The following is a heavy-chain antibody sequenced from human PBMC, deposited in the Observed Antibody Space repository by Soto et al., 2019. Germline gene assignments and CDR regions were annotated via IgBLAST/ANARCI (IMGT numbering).Heavy chain of an antibody. CDR2: ISTYTGNT. D-gene: IGHD4-17*01. Sequence: QGQLVQSGPEVKKPGASVTVSCKTSGYTFTNYRIGWVRQAPGQGLEWMGWISTYTGNTKSVQKFQGRVTLTTDTSTSTAYMDLRSLTSDVTAVYYCTRWTVSNNWFDPWGQGTLVTVSS. CDR1: GYTFTNYR. J-gene: IGHJ5*02. CDR3: TRWTVSNNWFDP. V-gene: IGHV1-18*01.